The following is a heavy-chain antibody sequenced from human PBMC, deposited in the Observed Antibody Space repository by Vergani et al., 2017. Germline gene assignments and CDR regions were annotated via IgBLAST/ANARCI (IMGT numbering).Heavy chain of an antibody. Sequence: QVQLKESGPGLVKPSETLSLTCTVSGGSISSYYWSWIRQPPGKGLEWIGYIYYSGSTNYNPSLKSRVTIAVETSKTQFSLKLSSVTAADTAVYYWARDGYYYGSSGYYRAFDYWGQGTLVTVSS. V-gene: IGHV4-59*01. D-gene: IGHD3-22*01. CDR2: IYYSGST. CDR3: ARDGYYYGSSGYYRAFDY. CDR1: GGSISSYY. J-gene: IGHJ4*02.